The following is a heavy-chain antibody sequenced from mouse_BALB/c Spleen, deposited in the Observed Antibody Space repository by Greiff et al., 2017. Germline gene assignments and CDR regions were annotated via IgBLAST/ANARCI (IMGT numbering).Heavy chain of an antibody. Sequence: DVHLVESGGGLVKPGGSLKLSCAASGFTFSDYYMYWVRQTPEKRLEWVATISDGGSYTYYPDSVKGRFTISRDNAKNNLYLQMSSLKSEDTAMYYCARDEGFAYWGQGTLVTVSA. V-gene: IGHV5-4*02. CDR3: ARDEGFAY. J-gene: IGHJ3*01. CDR1: GFTFSDYY. CDR2: ISDGGSYT.